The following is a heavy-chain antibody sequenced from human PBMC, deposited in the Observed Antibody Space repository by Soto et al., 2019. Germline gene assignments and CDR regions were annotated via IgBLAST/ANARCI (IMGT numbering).Heavy chain of an antibody. Sequence: QVQLQESGPGLVKPSETLSLTCTVSGGSISSYYWSWIRQPPGKGLEWIGYIYYSGSTNYNPSLTRRVTISVDTSKNQFSLKLSSVTAADTAVYYWARHSRGGSGSYWSYYYGMDVWGQGTTVTVSS. CDR1: GGSISSYY. CDR3: ARHSRGGSGSYWSYYYGMDV. CDR2: IYYSGST. J-gene: IGHJ6*02. V-gene: IGHV4-59*01. D-gene: IGHD3-10*01.